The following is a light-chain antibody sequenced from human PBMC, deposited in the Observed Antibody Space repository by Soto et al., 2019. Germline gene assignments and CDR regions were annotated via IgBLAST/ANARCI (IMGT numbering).Light chain of an antibody. V-gene: IGKV1-33*01. CDR2: DAS. Sequence: DIQMTQSPSSLSASVGDRVTITCRASQSIDKYVNWYQQKPGKAPKLLIYDASNLETGVPSRFSGSGSGTDFTFTISSLQPEDIATYYCQQYDNLLITFGQGTRLEIK. CDR3: QQYDNLLIT. J-gene: IGKJ5*01. CDR1: QSIDKY.